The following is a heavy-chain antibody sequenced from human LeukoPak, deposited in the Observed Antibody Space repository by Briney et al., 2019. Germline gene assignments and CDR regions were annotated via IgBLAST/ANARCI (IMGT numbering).Heavy chain of an antibody. D-gene: IGHD6-13*01. V-gene: IGHV3-48*03. J-gene: IGHJ4*02. CDR3: ARVNAAAGTFDH. CDR1: GFTFSSYE. Sequence: GGSLRLSCAASGFTFSSYEMNWVRQAPGKGLEWVSYISSSGSTIYYADSVKGRFTISRDNAKNSLYLQMNSLRAEDTAVYYCARVNAAAGTFDHWGQGTLVTVSS. CDR2: ISSSGSTI.